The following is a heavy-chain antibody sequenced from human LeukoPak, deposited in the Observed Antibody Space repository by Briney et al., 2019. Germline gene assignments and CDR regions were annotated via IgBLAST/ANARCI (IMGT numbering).Heavy chain of an antibody. CDR3: ARDRLYSSSSGGY. D-gene: IGHD6-6*01. V-gene: IGHV1-46*01. CDR2: INPSGGST. CDR1: GYTFTSYY. J-gene: IGHJ4*02. Sequence: ASVKVSCKASGYTFTSYYMHWVRQAPGQGLEWMGKINPSGGSTSYAQKLQGRVTMTTDTSTSTAYMELGSLRSDDTAVYYCARDRLYSSSSGGYWGQGTLVTVSS.